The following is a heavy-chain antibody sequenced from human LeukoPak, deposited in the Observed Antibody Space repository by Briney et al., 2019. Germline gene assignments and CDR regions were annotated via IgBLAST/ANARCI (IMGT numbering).Heavy chain of an antibody. D-gene: IGHD6-6*01. CDR3: AKGSSSSLRLVGYYYYYMDV. Sequence: PGGSLRLSCAASGFTFSSYSMNWVRQAPGKGLEWVSSISSSSSYIYYADSVKGRFTISRDNAKNSLYLQMNSLRAEDTAVYYCAKGSSSSLRLVGYYYYYMDVWGKGTTVTVSS. V-gene: IGHV3-21*04. CDR2: ISSSSSYI. CDR1: GFTFSSYS. J-gene: IGHJ6*03.